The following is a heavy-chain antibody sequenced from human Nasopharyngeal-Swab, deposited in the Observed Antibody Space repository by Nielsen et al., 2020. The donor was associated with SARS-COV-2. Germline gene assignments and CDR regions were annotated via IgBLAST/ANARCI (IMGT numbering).Heavy chain of an antibody. CDR1: GGTFSSYA. Sequence: SVKVSCKASGGTFSSYAVSWVRQAPGQGLEWMGRIIPILGIANYAQKFQGRVTITADKSTSTAYMELSSLRSEDTAMYYCATSSGYIVVVPAAIRRYYGMDVWGQGTTVTVSS. D-gene: IGHD2-2*01. CDR3: ATSSGYIVVVPAAIRRYYGMDV. V-gene: IGHV1-69*04. J-gene: IGHJ6*02. CDR2: IIPILGIA.